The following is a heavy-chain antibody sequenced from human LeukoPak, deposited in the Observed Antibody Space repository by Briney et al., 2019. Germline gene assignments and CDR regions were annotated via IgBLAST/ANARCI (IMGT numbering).Heavy chain of an antibody. Sequence: SETLSLTCAVYGGSFSGYYWSWIRQPPGKGLEWIGEINHSGSTNYNPSLKSRVTISVDTSKNQFSLKLSSVTAADTAVYYCARVSSSRRSFDYWGQGTLVTVSS. CDR2: INHSGST. J-gene: IGHJ4*02. CDR3: ARVSSSRRSFDY. D-gene: IGHD6-13*01. V-gene: IGHV4-34*01. CDR1: GGSFSGYY.